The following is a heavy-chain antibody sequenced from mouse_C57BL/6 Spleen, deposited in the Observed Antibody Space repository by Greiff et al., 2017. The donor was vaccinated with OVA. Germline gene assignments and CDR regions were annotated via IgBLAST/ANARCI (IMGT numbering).Heavy chain of an antibody. CDR3: ARDPYYDAY. J-gene: IGHJ3*01. V-gene: IGHV3-6*01. CDR1: GYSITSGYY. CDR2: ISYDGSN. Sequence: EVKLMESGPGLVKPSQSLSLTCSVTGYSITSGYYWNWIRQFPGNKLEWMGYISYDGSNNYNPSLKNRISITRDTSKNQFFLKLNSVTTEDTATYYCARDPYYDAYWGQWTLVTVS. D-gene: IGHD2-10*01.